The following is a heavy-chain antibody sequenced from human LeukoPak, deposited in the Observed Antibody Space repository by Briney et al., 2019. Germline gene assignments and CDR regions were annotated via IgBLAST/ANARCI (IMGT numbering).Heavy chain of an antibody. CDR2: IYHSGST. J-gene: IGHJ6*03. D-gene: IGHD5-12*01. CDR3: ARGGGYDEYYYYYYMDV. CDR1: GYSISSGYY. Sequence: SETLSLTCAVSGYSISSGYYWGWIRQPPGKGLEWIGSIYHSGSTYYNPSLKSRVTISVDTSKNQFSLKLSSVTAADTAVYYCARGGGYDEYYYYYYMDVWGKGTTVTVPS. V-gene: IGHV4-38-2*01.